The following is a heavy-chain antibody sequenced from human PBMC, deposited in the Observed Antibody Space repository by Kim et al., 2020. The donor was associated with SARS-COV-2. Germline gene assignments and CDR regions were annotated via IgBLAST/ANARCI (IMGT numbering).Heavy chain of an antibody. D-gene: IGHD2-8*01. Sequence: GGSLRLSCAASGFTVSSNYMSWVRQAPGKGLEWVSVIYSGGGTYYADSVKGRFTISRDNSKNTLYLQMNSLRAEDTAVYYCARSMVFRDAFVIWGQGTMVTVSS. CDR3: ARSMVFRDAFVI. CDR1: GFTVSSNY. CDR2: IYSGGGT. J-gene: IGHJ3*02. V-gene: IGHV3-53*01.